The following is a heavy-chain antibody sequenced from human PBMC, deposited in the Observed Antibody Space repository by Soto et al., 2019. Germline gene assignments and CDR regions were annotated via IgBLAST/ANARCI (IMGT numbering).Heavy chain of an antibody. J-gene: IGHJ3*02. CDR3: ARDPQRLRYFDWLSKSPMGGAFDI. CDR2: ISAYNGNT. D-gene: IGHD3-9*01. V-gene: IGHV1-18*01. Sequence: ASVKVSCKASGYTFTSYGISWVRQAPGQGLEWMGWISAYNGNTNYAQKLQGRVTMTTDTSTSTAYMELRSLRSDDTAVYYCARDPQRLRYFDWLSKSPMGGAFDIWGQGTMVTVSS. CDR1: GYTFTSYG.